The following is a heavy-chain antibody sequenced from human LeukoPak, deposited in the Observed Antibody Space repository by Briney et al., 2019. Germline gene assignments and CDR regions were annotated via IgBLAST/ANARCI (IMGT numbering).Heavy chain of an antibody. V-gene: IGHV5-51*01. CDR2: IYPGDSDT. CDR1: GYSFTTYW. Sequence: GESLKISCKGSGYSFTTYWTGWVRQMPGKGLEWMGIIYPGDSDTRYSPSFQGHVTISADKSISTAFLQWSSLKASDTAMYYCARSYCSSISCYSGGTFGYWGQGTLVTVSS. CDR3: ARSYCSSISCYSGGTFGY. J-gene: IGHJ4*02. D-gene: IGHD2-2*01.